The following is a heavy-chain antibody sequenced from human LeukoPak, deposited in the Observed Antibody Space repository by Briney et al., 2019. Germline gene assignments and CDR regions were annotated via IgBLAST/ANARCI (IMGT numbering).Heavy chain of an antibody. J-gene: IGHJ4*02. D-gene: IGHD2-2*01. V-gene: IGHV3-74*01. CDR3: ARDQRYCSSSSCPWEPFDY. CDR1: GFTLSRYW. CDR2: TNTDGSSI. Sequence: GGSLRLSCAASGFTLSRYWMHWVRQAPGKGLVWVSRTNTDGSSINYADSVKGRFTISRDNAKNSLYLQMNSLRAEDTAVYYCARDQRYCSSSSCPWEPFDYWGQGTLVTVSS.